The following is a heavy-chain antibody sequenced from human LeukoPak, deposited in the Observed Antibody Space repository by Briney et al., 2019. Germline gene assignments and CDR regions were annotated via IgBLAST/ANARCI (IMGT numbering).Heavy chain of an antibody. CDR3: ARDDFHDVSGFDS. V-gene: IGHV1-2*02. CDR1: GYTFTDRY. J-gene: IGHJ4*02. D-gene: IGHD3-22*01. CDR2: INPNSGGT. Sequence: ASVKVSCKASGYTFTDRYVHWVRQAPGQGLEWIGWINPNSGGTKYAQNFQGRVSMTRDTSITTAYMELSRLRSDDTAVYYCARDDFHDVSGFDSWGQGTRVTVSS.